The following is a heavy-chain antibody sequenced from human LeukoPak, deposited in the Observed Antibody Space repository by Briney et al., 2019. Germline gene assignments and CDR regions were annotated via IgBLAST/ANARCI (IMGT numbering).Heavy chain of an antibody. J-gene: IGHJ4*02. Sequence: PGGSLRLSCETAGFTFSSYVMHWVRRTPGKGLVWVSRISHDGFISYADSVKGRFTISRDNSKNTLYLQMNSLRAEDTAVYYCAKSWCYDSSGYYPFDYWGQGTLVTVSS. CDR1: GFTFSSYV. D-gene: IGHD3-22*01. CDR3: AKSWCYDSSGYYPFDY. CDR2: ISHDGFI. V-gene: IGHV3-74*01.